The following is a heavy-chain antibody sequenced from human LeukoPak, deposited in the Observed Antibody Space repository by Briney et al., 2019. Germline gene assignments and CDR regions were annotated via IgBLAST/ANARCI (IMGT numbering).Heavy chain of an antibody. D-gene: IGHD3-10*01. J-gene: IGHJ5*02. CDR1: GGSISSYY. CDR3: ARAWVGGFGDGYWFDH. CDR2: IYYSGST. Sequence: SETLSLTCTVSGGSISSYYWSWIRQPPGKGLEWIGYIYYSGSTNYNPSLKSRVTISVDTSKNQFSLKLSSVTAADTAVYYCARAWVGGFGDGYWFDHWGQGTLVTVSS. V-gene: IGHV4-59*01.